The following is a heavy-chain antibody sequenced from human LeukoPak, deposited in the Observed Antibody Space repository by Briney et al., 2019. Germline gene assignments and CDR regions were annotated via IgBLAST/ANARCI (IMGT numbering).Heavy chain of an antibody. CDR2: IKQDGSEK. Sequence: GGSLRLSCAASGFTFSDYWMTWVRQAPGKGLEWVASIKQDGSEKFYVDSVKGRFTVSRDNAKNSLYLQMNCLRAEDTAVYYCAREPPRHYDRWGQGTPVTVSS. J-gene: IGHJ4*02. V-gene: IGHV3-7*01. CDR3: AREPPRHYDR. CDR1: GFTFSDYW. D-gene: IGHD3-22*01.